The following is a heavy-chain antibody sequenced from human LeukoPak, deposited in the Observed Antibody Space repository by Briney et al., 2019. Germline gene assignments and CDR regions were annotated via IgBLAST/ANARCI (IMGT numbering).Heavy chain of an antibody. Sequence: PGGSLRLSCAASGFIFSTYGMHWVRQAPGRGLEWLAVVSNDGSNKYYPDSVKGRLTISRDNSKNTLYLQMNSLRAEDTAVYYCAKSHTSSGYYSFFDHWGQGTLVIVSS. D-gene: IGHD3-22*01. CDR1: GFIFSTYG. CDR2: VSNDGSNK. V-gene: IGHV3-30*18. CDR3: AKSHTSSGYYSFFDH. J-gene: IGHJ4*02.